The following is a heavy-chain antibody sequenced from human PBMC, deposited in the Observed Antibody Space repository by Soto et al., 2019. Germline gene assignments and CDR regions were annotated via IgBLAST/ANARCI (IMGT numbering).Heavy chain of an antibody. V-gene: IGHV3-15*01. CDR3: TTDLGAAAGPDAFNI. J-gene: IGHJ3*02. Sequence: GSLRLSCAASGFTFSNAWMSWVRQAPGKGLEWVGRIKSKTDGGTTDYAAPVKGRFTISRDDSKNTLYLQMNSLKTEDTAVYYCTTDLGAAAGPDAFNIWGQGTMVTVSS. D-gene: IGHD6-13*01. CDR1: GFTFSNAW. CDR2: IKSKTDGGTT.